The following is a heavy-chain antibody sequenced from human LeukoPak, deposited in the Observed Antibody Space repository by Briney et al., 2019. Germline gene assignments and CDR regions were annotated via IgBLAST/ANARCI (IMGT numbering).Heavy chain of an antibody. CDR2: VNPSGVST. D-gene: IGHD4-17*01. CDR1: RFTFSTYA. J-gene: IGHJ5*02. CDR3: VKEYGDYPNNWFDP. Sequence: PGGSLRLSCAASRFTFSTYAMSWVRQAPGKGLEWVSAVNPSGVSTYYADSVKDRFTVSRDNSKNTLYLQMNSLRAEDTAIYYCVKEYGDYPNNWFDPWGQGTLVTVSS. V-gene: IGHV3-23*01.